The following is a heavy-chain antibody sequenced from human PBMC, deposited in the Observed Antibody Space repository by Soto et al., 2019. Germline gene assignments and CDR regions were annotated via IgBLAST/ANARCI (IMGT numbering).Heavy chain of an antibody. CDR2: IWYDGSNK. D-gene: IGHD3-22*01. CDR1: GFTFSSYG. CDR3: ARDYYDSSGYYALFDY. J-gene: IGHJ4*02. Sequence: GGSLRLSCAASGFTFSSYGMHWVRQAPGKGLEWVAVIWYDGSNKYYADSVKGRFTISRDNSKNTLYLQMNSLRAEDTAVYYCARDYYDSSGYYALFDYWGQGTLVTVSS. V-gene: IGHV3-33*01.